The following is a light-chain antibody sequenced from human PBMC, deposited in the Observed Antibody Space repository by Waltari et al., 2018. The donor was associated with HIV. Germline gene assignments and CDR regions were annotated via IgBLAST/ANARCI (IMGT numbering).Light chain of an antibody. CDR2: KAS. J-gene: IGLJ2*01. CDR1: ALPKQY. Sequence: SYELTQPTSVSVSPGQTARITCSGDALPKQYTYWYQQKPGQAPVLGLYKASARPSGIPERFSGSNSGTTVTLTISGVQAEDEADYYCQSADSSGSPYVVFGGGTKLTVL. CDR3: QSADSSGSPYVV. V-gene: IGLV3-25*03.